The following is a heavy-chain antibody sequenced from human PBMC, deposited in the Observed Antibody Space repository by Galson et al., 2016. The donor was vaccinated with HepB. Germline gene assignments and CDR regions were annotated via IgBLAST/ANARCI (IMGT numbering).Heavy chain of an antibody. CDR3: ARDKVHDSDSIPNDY. CDR1: GFPFSNYN. V-gene: IGHV3-48*02. Sequence: SLRLSCAASGFPFSNYNMNWVRQAPGKGLEWLSYTSSSSKTIYYADSVKGRFTVSRDNAKNSLYLQMNSLTDDDTAFYHCARDKVHDSDSIPNDYWGQGTLVTVAS. D-gene: IGHD3-22*01. J-gene: IGHJ4*02. CDR2: TSSSSKTI.